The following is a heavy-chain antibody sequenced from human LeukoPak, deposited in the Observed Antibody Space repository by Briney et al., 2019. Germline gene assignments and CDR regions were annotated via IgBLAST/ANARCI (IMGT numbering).Heavy chain of an antibody. CDR1: GFTFSSYA. V-gene: IGHV3-30-3*01. D-gene: IGHD3-10*01. Sequence: GRSLRLSCAASGFTFSSYAMHWVRQAPGKGLEWVAVISYDGSNKYYADSVKGRFTISRDNSKNTLYLQMNSLRAEDTAVYYCARERGTTTGTFDYWGQGTLVTVSS. CDR3: ARERGTTTGTFDY. J-gene: IGHJ4*02. CDR2: ISYDGSNK.